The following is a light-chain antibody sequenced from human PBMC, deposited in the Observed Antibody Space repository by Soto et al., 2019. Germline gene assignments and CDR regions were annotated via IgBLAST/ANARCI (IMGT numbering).Light chain of an antibody. V-gene: IGLV1-44*01. Sequence: QSVLTQPPSASGTPGQRVTISCSGGSSNIGSKTVNWYQQLPGTVPKLLIYNSYQRPSGVPDRFSASKSGTSASLAISGLQSEDEADYYCSSWDASLNGYVFGTGTKVTVL. CDR3: SSWDASLNGYV. CDR1: SSNIGSKT. CDR2: NSY. J-gene: IGLJ1*01.